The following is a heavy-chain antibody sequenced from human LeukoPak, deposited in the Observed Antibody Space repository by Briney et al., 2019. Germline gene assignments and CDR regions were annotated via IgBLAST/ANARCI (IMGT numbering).Heavy chain of an antibody. CDR1: GFTLGNYW. J-gene: IGHJ4*02. CDR3: AREGCSGATCYLDS. Sequence: GGSLRLSCAASGFTLGNYWMNCVRQAPGKGLEWVANINQDGTEKYYVESVKGRFTISRDNAKKSLYLHLISLRADETAVYYCAREGCSGATCYLDSWGQGTLVTVSS. D-gene: IGHD2-15*01. CDR2: INQDGTEK. V-gene: IGHV3-7*04.